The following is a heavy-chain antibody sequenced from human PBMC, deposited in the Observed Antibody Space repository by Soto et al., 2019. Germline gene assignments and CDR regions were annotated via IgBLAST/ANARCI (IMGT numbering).Heavy chain of an antibody. V-gene: IGHV3-15*07. CDR2: IKSKTDGGTT. CDR3: TTLPRPSSIWFGTIGHDFDY. D-gene: IGHD3-10*01. J-gene: IGHJ4*02. CDR1: GFTFSNAW. Sequence: GGSLRLSCAASGFTFSNAWTNWVRQAPGKGLEWVGRIKSKTDGGTTDYAAPVKGRFTISRDDSKNTLYLQMNSLKTEDTAVYYCTTLPRPSSIWFGTIGHDFDYWGQGTLVTVSS.